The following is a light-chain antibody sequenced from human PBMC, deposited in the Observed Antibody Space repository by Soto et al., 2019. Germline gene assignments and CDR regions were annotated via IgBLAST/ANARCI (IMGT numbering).Light chain of an antibody. CDR2: DAS. J-gene: IGKJ5*01. Sequence: DIQMTQSPSSLSASVGDRVTITCQASQDISNYLNWYQQTPGKAPKLLXXDASNLETGVPSRFSGSGSGTDFTFTISSLQPEDIATYYGQQYDNLPLSITFGQGTRLEIK. CDR1: QDISNY. V-gene: IGKV1-33*01. CDR3: QQYDNLPLSIT.